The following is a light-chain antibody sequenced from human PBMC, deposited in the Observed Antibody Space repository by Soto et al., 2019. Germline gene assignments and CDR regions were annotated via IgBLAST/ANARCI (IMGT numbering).Light chain of an antibody. CDR1: QNVYNN. V-gene: IGKV3-15*01. CDR2: DAS. J-gene: IGKJ4*01. Sequence: EIVMTQSPATLSVSPGEGATLSCKASQNVYNNLAWYQQRPGQPPRLLIYDASTRATGISARFSGSGYGTEFTLTISSLQSEVFAVYFCQQCRNWPLTFGGGTKV. CDR3: QQCRNWPLT.